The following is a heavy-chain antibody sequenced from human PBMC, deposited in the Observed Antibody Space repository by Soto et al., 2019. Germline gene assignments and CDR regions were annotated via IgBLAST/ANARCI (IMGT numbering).Heavy chain of an antibody. J-gene: IGHJ4*02. CDR3: ARHRPDHYYDRYYFDY. D-gene: IGHD3-22*01. CDR2: IYYSGST. Sequence: QLQLQESGPGLVKPSETLSLTCTVSGGSISSSSYYWGWIRQPPGKGLEWIGSIYYSGSTYYNPSLKSRVTISVDTSKNQFSLKLSSVTAADTAVYYCARHRPDHYYDRYYFDYWGQGTLVTVSS. CDR1: GGSISSSSYY. V-gene: IGHV4-39*01.